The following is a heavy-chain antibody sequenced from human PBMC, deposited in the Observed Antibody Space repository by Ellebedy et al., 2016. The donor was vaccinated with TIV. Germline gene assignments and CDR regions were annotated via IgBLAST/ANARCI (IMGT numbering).Heavy chain of an antibody. V-gene: IGHV3-33*01. Sequence: GESLKISCAASGFTFSSYGMHWVRQAPGKGLEWVAVIWYDGSNKYYADSVKGRFTISRDNSKNTLYLQMNSLRAEDTAVYYCARSGSSWYQGLYFDYWGQGTLVTVSS. CDR1: GFTFSSYG. D-gene: IGHD6-13*01. CDR3: ARSGSSWYQGLYFDY. CDR2: IWYDGSNK. J-gene: IGHJ4*02.